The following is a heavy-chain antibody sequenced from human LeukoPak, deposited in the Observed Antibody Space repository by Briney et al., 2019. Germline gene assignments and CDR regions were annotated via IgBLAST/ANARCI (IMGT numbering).Heavy chain of an antibody. J-gene: IGHJ6*02. CDR2: ISYDGSSK. D-gene: IGHD2/OR15-2a*01. V-gene: IGHV3-30*18. CDR3: AKDLRYSFLGYYYGMDV. Sequence: PGGSLRLSCAASGFTFSSYGMHWVRQAPGKGLEWVAVISYDGSSKYYADSVKGRFTISRDNSKSTLYLQMNSLRAEDTAVYYCAKDLRYSFLGYYYGMDVWGQGTTVTVSS. CDR1: GFTFSSYG.